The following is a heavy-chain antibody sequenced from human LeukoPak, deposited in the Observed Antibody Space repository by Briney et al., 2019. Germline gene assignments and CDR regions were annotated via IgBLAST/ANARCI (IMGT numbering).Heavy chain of an antibody. CDR3: AKGFTYSSSWNPRGDYFDY. D-gene: IGHD6-13*01. CDR1: GFTFSSYA. J-gene: IGHJ4*02. V-gene: IGHV3-23*01. Sequence: GSLRLSCAASGFTFSSYAMSWVRQAPGKGLEWVSAISGSGGSTYYADSVKGRFTISRDNSKNTLYLQMNSLRPEDTAVYYCAKGFTYSSSWNPRGDYFDYWGQGTLVTVSS. CDR2: ISGSGGST.